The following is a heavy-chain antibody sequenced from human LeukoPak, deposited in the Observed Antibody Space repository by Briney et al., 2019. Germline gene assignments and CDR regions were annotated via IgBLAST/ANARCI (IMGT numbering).Heavy chain of an antibody. V-gene: IGHV3-30*02. CDR2: IRYDGSNT. J-gene: IGHJ4*02. Sequence: GGSLRLSCAASGFTSSAYGMHWVRQAPGKGLEWVAFIRYDGSNTYYADSVKGRFTISRDNSKNTLSLQMNSLRAEDTAVYYCAKGMFSFGDYWGQGTLVAVSS. D-gene: IGHD3-10*02. CDR3: AKGMFSFGDY. CDR1: GFTSSAYG.